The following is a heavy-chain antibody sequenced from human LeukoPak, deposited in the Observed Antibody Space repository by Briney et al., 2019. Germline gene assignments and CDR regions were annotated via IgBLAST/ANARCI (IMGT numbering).Heavy chain of an antibody. CDR2: IYYGGNT. CDR1: GGSISSSSYY. J-gene: IGHJ6*03. D-gene: IGHD1-1*01. Sequence: SETLSLTCTVSGGSISSSSYYWGWIRQPPGKGLEWIGYIYYGGNTDHNPSLKSRVSISVDTSKNQVSLRLTSVTAADTAVYYRARGTISMDVWGRGTTVTISS. CDR3: ARGTISMDV. V-gene: IGHV4-61*05.